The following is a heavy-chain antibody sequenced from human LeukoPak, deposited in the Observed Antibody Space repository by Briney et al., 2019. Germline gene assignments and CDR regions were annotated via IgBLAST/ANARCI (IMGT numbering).Heavy chain of an antibody. J-gene: IGHJ6*02. CDR2: IYYSGST. Sequence: PSETLSLTCTVSGGSISSYYWSWIRKPPGKGLEWIGYIYYSGSTNYNPSLKSRVTISVDTSKNQFSLKLSSVTAADTAVYYCARASGGSSWGYYYGMDVWGQGTTVTVSS. CDR1: GGSISSYY. CDR3: ARASGGSSWGYYYGMDV. V-gene: IGHV4-59*01. D-gene: IGHD2-15*01.